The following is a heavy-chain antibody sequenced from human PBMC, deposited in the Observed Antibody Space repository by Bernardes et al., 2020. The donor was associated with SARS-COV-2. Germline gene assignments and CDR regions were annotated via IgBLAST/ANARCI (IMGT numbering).Heavy chain of an antibody. CDR2: IDWDDDK. V-gene: IGHV2-70*11. CDR1: GFSLTPSGMC. CDR3: AREIFGVVIGASWFDP. D-gene: IGHD3-3*01. Sequence: SGHTLWKPTQTLTLTCPFSGFSLTPSGMCVSWIRQPPGKALEWLARIDWDDDKYYNTSLKTRLTISKDTSKNQVVLRMTNMDPVDTATYYCAREIFGVVIGASWFDPWGQGILVTVSS. J-gene: IGHJ5*02.